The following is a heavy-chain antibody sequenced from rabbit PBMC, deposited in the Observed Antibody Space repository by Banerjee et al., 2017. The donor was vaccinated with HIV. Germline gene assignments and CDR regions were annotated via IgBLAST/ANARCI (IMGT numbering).Heavy chain of an antibody. Sequence: QSLEESGGDLVKPGASLTLTCTASGFSFSSDYYMYWVRQAPGKGLEWIGCIYGGYSGTTYYASWAKGRFTISKTSSTTVTLQMTSLTAADTATYFCAGDSDGAYFKLWGQGTLVTVS. V-gene: IGHV1S40*01. D-gene: IGHD2-1*01. CDR3: AGDSDGAYFKL. J-gene: IGHJ4*01. CDR1: GFSFSSDYY. CDR2: IYGGYSGTT.